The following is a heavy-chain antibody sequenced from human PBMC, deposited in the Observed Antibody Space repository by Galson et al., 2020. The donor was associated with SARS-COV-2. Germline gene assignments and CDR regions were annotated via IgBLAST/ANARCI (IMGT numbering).Heavy chain of an antibody. J-gene: IGHJ5*02. CDR2: IYYSGST. CDR1: GGSISSGGYY. D-gene: IGHD2-2*01. Sequence: SETLSLTCTVSGGSISSGGYYWSWIRQHPGKGLEWIGYIYYSGSTYYNPSLKSRFTISVDTSKNQFSLKLSSVTAADTAVYYCARARLVVVPAALNWFDPWGQGTLVTVSS. CDR3: ARARLVVVPAALNWFDP. V-gene: IGHV4-31*03.